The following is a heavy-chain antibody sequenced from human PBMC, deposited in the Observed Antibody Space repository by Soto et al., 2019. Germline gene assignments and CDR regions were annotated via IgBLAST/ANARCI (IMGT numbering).Heavy chain of an antibody. V-gene: IGHV3-30*03. J-gene: IGHJ5*02. CDR3: ARGVGNNWNYIWFHP. D-gene: IGHD1-7*01. CDR1: GFTFSTYG. CDR2: VSYDGNDK. Sequence: QVQLVESGGGVVQPGRSLRLSCAASGFTFSTYGMNWVRQAPGKGLEWMAGVSYDGNDKLYADSVQGRLTISRDNSKNRLSQRMSGLRVGDTAVYYSARGVGNNWNYIWFHPLGQGTPVAVSS.